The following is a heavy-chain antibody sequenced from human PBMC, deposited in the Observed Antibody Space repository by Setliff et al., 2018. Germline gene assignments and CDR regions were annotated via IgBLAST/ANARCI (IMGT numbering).Heavy chain of an antibody. CDR2: IYHSGST. CDR1: GGSISDNNW. D-gene: IGHD3-3*01. Sequence: SETLSLTCAVSGGSISDNNWWSWVRQPPGKGLEWIGEIYHSGSTNYNPSLKSRVTISVDTSKNRFSLKLSSVTAADTAVYYCARRYNFWSGYFDYWGQGTLVTVSS. V-gene: IGHV4-4*02. J-gene: IGHJ4*02. CDR3: ARRYNFWSGYFDY.